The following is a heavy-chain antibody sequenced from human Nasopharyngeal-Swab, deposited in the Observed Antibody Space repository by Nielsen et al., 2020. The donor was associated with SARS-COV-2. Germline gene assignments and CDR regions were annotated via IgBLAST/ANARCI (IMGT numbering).Heavy chain of an antibody. V-gene: IGHV3-48*04. CDR1: GFPFSPYT. D-gene: IGHD5-12*01. CDR2: ITSGNSV. J-gene: IGHJ4*02. Sequence: GESLKISCATSGFPFSPYTMTWVRQAPGKGLQWISYITSGNSVQYADPVRGRFTISRDNAKNSLYLQMNSLPAEDTAVYYGARERGGGYGDYWGQGTLVTVSS. CDR3: ARERGGGYGDY.